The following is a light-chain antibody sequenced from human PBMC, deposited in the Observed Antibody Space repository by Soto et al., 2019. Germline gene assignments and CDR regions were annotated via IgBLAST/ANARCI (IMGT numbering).Light chain of an antibody. CDR2: DIS. CDR3: QQRSAWPLT. V-gene: IGKV3-11*01. CDR1: QSVGSH. J-gene: IGKJ4*01. Sequence: EIVLTQSPASLSLSPGERATLSCRASQSVGSHFAWYQQKPGQGPRLVIYDISKRATGIPARFSGSGFGTDFTLTISSLEPEDFAVYFCQQRSAWPLTCGGGTKVEI.